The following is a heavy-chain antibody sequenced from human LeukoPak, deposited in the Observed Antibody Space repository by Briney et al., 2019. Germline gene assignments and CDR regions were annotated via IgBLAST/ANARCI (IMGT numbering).Heavy chain of an antibody. V-gene: IGHV4-4*07. Sequence: SETLSLTCTVSGGSISSYYWSWIRQPAGKGLEWIGRIHTSGSTNYNPSLKSRVTMSVDTSKNQFSLKLSSVTAADTAVYYCARVSGYSYGGVQTFDYWGQGTLVTVSS. D-gene: IGHD5-18*01. CDR3: ARVSGYSYGGVQTFDY. J-gene: IGHJ4*02. CDR2: IHTSGST. CDR1: GGSISSYY.